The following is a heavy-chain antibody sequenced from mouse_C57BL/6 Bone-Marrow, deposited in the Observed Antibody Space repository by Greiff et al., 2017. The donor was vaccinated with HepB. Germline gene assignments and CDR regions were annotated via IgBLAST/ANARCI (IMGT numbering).Heavy chain of an antibody. CDR3: AREKGYYAWFAD. V-gene: IGHV3-6*01. CDR1: GYSITSGYS. Sequence: VQLKESGPGLVKPSQSLSLTCSVTGYSITSGYSWNWIRQFPGNKLEWMGYISYDGSNNYNPSLKNRISITRDTSKNQFFLKLNSVTTEDTATYYCAREKGYYAWFADWGQGTLVTVSA. J-gene: IGHJ3*01. D-gene: IGHD2-3*01. CDR2: ISYDGSN.